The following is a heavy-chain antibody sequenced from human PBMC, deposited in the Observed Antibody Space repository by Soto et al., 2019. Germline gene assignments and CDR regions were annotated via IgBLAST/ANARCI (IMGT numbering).Heavy chain of an antibody. Sequence: GESLKISCKGSGYSFTSYWISWVRQMPGKGLEWMGRIDPSDSYTNYSPSFQGHVTISADKSISTAYLQWSSLKASDTAMYYCARHSFYYYDSSGYDWAFDIWGQGTMVTVSS. CDR2: IDPSDSYT. J-gene: IGHJ3*02. CDR3: ARHSFYYYDSSGYDWAFDI. CDR1: GYSFTSYW. D-gene: IGHD3-22*01. V-gene: IGHV5-10-1*01.